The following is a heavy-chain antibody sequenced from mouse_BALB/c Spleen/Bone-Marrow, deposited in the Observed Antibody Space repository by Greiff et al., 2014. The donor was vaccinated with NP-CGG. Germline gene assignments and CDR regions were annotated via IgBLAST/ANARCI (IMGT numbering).Heavy chain of an antibody. CDR3: ARSGDSSGYGFAY. D-gene: IGHD3-2*01. CDR2: IYPGDGST. CDR1: GYTFTSYD. V-gene: IGHV1S56*01. J-gene: IGHJ3*01. Sequence: VQLQESGPELVKPGALVKISCKAPGYTFTSYDINWVKQRPGQGLEGIGWIYPGDGSTKYNEKFKGKATLTADKSSSTAYMQLSSLTSENSAVYFCARSGDSSGYGFAYWGQGTLVTVSA.